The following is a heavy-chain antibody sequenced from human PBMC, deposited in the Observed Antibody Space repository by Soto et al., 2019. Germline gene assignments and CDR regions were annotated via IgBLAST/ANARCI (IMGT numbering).Heavy chain of an antibody. Sequence: TQAMSIDLGGFSIRKKAMLEPWXRAPPGKALEWLARIDWDDDKFYSPSLKSRLTISADTSKNQVVLTLSNVDPADTAIFFCARTPAGLHDALDVSGPGTLVSRSS. CDR3: ARTPAGLHDALDV. CDR2: IDWDDDK. D-gene: IGHD6-13*01. CDR1: GFSIRKKAML. J-gene: IGHJ3*01. V-gene: IGHV2-70*04.